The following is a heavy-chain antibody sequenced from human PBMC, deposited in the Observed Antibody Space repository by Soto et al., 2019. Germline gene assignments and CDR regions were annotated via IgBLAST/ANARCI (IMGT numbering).Heavy chain of an antibody. J-gene: IGHJ4*02. CDR2: INAANGDT. Sequence: GASVKVSCKASGYTFRTYPMHWVRQAPGRGLEWMGWINAANGDTGYSRTFQDRVTISRDISASTAYMELSSLRSEDTAVYYCARKDYYGSGIYYFDHWGQGTLVTVSS. CDR3: ARKDYYGSGIYYFDH. V-gene: IGHV1-3*01. D-gene: IGHD3-10*01. CDR1: GYTFRTYP.